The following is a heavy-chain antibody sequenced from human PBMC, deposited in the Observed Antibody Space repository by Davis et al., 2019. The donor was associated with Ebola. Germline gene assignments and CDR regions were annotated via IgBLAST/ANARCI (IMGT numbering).Heavy chain of an antibody. D-gene: IGHD6-13*01. V-gene: IGHV3-9*01. CDR3: ATPIAAHTLLQEHL. CDR1: GFTFDDYA. Sequence: SLKISCAASGFTFDDYAMHWVRQAPGKGLEWVSGISWNSGSIGYADSVKGRFTISRDNAKNSLYLQMNSLRAEDTALYYCATPIAAHTLLQEHLWG. J-gene: IGHJ6*01. CDR2: ISWNSGSI.